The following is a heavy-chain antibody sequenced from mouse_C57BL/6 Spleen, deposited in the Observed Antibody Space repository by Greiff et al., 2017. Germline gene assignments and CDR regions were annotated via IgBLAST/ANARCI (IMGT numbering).Heavy chain of an antibody. J-gene: IGHJ2*01. Sequence: VHLVESGAELVRPGASVTLSCKASGYTFTDYEMHWVKQTPVHGLEWIGAIDPETGGTAYNQKFKGKAILTADKSSSTAYMELRSLTSEDSAVYYCTRLWDGFDYWGQGTTLTVSS. CDR2: IDPETGGT. CDR3: TRLWDGFDY. V-gene: IGHV1-15*01. D-gene: IGHD4-1*01. CDR1: GYTFTDYE.